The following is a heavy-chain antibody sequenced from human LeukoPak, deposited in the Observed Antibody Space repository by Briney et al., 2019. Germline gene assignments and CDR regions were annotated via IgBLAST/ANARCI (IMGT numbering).Heavy chain of an antibody. CDR3: ARERRYFDY. CDR2: IYSGGST. J-gene: IGHJ4*02. V-gene: IGHV3-53*01. CDR1: GFTFSSYS. Sequence: PGGSLRLSCAASGFTFSSYSMNWVRQAPGKGLEWVSVIYSGGSTYYADSVKGRFTISRDNSKNTLYLQMNSLRAEDTAVYYCARERRYFDYWGQGTLVTVSS.